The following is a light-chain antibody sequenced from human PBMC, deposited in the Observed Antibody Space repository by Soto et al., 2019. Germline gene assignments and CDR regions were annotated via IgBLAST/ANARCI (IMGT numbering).Light chain of an antibody. CDR2: AAS. V-gene: IGKV1-6*01. CDR3: LQADTYRNT. J-gene: IGKJ2*01. Sequence: ASQMTQSPSSLYASVGDRVTITCRASQGIRTDLGWYQQTPGKAPKHLPYAASSLHSGVPSRFSGSGSGTVFTFTSSSQQPEDFATSYCLQADTYRNTFGQGTKLDI. CDR1: QGIRTD.